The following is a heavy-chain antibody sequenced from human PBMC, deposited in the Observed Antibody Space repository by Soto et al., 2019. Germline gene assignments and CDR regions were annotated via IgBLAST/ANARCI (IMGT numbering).Heavy chain of an antibody. CDR1: GFTFDDYG. Sequence: GGSLRLSCASSGFTFDDYGMSWVRQAPGKGLEWVSGINWNGGSTGYADSVKGRFTISRDNAKNSLYLQMNSLRAEDTAVYYCARFYYDSSGYLPSPYYYYYGMDVWGQGTTVTVSS. CDR2: INWNGGST. CDR3: ARFYYDSSGYLPSPYYYYYGMDV. J-gene: IGHJ6*02. V-gene: IGHV3-20*04. D-gene: IGHD3-22*01.